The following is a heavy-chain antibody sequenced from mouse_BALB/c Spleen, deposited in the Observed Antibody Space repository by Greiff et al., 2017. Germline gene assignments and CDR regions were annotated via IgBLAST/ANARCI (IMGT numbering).Heavy chain of an antibody. Sequence: VKVVESGPGLVAPSQSLSITCTVSGFSLTGYGVHWVRQSPGKGLEWLGVIWSGGSTDYNAAFISRLSISKDNSKSQVFFKMNSLQADDTAIYYCARNSGDPYAMDYWGQGTSVTVSS. V-gene: IGHV2-4-1*01. CDR2: IWSGGST. CDR3: ARNSGDPYAMDY. CDR1: GFSLTGYG. D-gene: IGHD3-1*01. J-gene: IGHJ4*01.